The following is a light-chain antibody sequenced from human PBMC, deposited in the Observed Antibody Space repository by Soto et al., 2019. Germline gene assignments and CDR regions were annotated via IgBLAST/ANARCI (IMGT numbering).Light chain of an antibody. CDR1: QGISNY. CDR2: ATS. CDR3: QKYKSALLT. J-gene: IGKJ4*01. Sequence: DIQMTQSPSSLSASVGDRVTITCRASQGISNYFALCQKKPGKVPNLLLYATSTLQSGVPSQFSGSGSGTDFTLTISSLQPEDGATCYCQKYKSALLTFGGGTKVEIK. V-gene: IGKV1-27*01.